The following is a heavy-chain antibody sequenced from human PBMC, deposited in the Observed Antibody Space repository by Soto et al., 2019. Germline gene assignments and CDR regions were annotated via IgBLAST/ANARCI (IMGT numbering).Heavy chain of an antibody. J-gene: IGHJ4*02. V-gene: IGHV3-15*01. D-gene: IGHD2-8*01. CDR2: MKSKGSGGTT. CDR1: GLKFSDAW. CDR3: CWCGSINYYFNQ. Sequence: EVQLVESGGDLVKPGGSLRLSCTASGLKFSDAWMSWVRQVPGKGLEWVGGMKSKGSGGTTDYAEPVKGRFTISRDDSKNTVYLQMNSLKMGDSAMYYCCWCGSINYYFNQWGQGTLVTVSS.